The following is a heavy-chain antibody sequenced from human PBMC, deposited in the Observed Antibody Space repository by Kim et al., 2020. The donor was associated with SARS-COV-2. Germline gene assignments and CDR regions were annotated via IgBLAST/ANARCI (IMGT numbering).Heavy chain of an antibody. V-gene: IGHV3-33*01. Sequence: GGSLRLSCAASGFTFSSYGMHWVRQAPGKGLEWVAVIWYDGSNKYYADSVKGRFTISRDNSKNTLYLQMNSLRAEDTAVYYCARDKMQIHTSRNPGGDLLPGYWGQGTLVTVSS. CDR1: GFTFSSYG. CDR3: ARDKMQIHTSRNPGGDLLPGY. J-gene: IGHJ4*02. D-gene: IGHD2-21*02. CDR2: IWYDGSNK.